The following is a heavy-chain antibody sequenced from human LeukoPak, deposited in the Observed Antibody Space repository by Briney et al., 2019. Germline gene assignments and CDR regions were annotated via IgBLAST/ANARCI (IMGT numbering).Heavy chain of an antibody. Sequence: PETLSLTCAVYGGSFSGYYWSWIRQPPGKGLEWIGEINHSGSSNYNPSLKSRVTISVDTSKTQFSLKLSSVTAADTAVYYCARGEDGDYYFQHWGQGTLVTVSS. CDR3: ARGEDGDYYFQH. J-gene: IGHJ1*01. CDR1: GGSFSGYY. CDR2: INHSGSS. D-gene: IGHD4-17*01. V-gene: IGHV4-34*01.